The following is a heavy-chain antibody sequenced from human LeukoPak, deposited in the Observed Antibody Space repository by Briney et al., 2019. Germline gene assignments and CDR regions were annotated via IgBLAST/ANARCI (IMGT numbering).Heavy chain of an antibody. D-gene: IGHD6-19*01. Sequence: ASVKVSCKASGYTFAGDYMHWVRQAPGQGLEWMGRINPNSGGTNYAQKVQGRVTMTRDTSISTAYMELSRLRSDDTAVYYCARDPGYSSGSDYWGQGTLVTVSS. V-gene: IGHV1-2*06. CDR1: GYTFAGDY. CDR2: INPNSGGT. CDR3: ARDPGYSSGSDY. J-gene: IGHJ4*02.